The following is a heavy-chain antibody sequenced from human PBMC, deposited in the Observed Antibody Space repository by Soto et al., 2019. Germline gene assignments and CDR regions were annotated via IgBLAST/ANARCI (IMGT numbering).Heavy chain of an antibody. Sequence: SDTLSLTCTVSRRSISGYYWSCIWQPPGKGLEWIGYMYNTGSTVYNPSFKSRVTISVDTSKNQFSLKLNSVTAADTAVYYCARDLWGYCGTDCYPLDVWGQGTTVT. J-gene: IGHJ6*02. CDR1: RRSISGYY. CDR3: ARDLWGYCGTDCYPLDV. V-gene: IGHV4-59*01. CDR2: MYNTGST. D-gene: IGHD2-21*02.